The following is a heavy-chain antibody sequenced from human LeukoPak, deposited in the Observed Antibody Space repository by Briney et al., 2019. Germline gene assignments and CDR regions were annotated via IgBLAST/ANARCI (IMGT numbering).Heavy chain of an antibody. CDR3: AKDRVYGSGSYGYDY. V-gene: IGHV3-30*18. D-gene: IGHD3-10*01. Sequence: GGSLRLSRAASGFTFSSYGMHWVRQAPGKGLEWVAVISYDGSNKYYADSVKGRFTISRDNSKNTLYLQMNSLRAEDTAVYYCAKDRVYGSGSYGYDYWGQGTLVTVPS. CDR2: ISYDGSNK. J-gene: IGHJ4*02. CDR1: GFTFSSYG.